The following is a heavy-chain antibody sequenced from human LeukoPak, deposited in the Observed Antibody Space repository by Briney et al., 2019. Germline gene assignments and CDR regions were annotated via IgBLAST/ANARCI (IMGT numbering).Heavy chain of an antibody. D-gene: IGHD6-13*01. V-gene: IGHV3-30*18. CDR1: GFTFSSYG. CDR2: ISNDGSNK. CDR3: VKEREYSSSVWYFDY. Sequence: PGRSLRLSCAASGFTFSSYGMHWVRQAPGKGLEWVALISNDGSNKNYADSVKGRFTISRDNSKNTLYLQMNSLRVEDTSVYYCVKEREYSSSVWYFDYWGQGTLVTVSS. J-gene: IGHJ4*02.